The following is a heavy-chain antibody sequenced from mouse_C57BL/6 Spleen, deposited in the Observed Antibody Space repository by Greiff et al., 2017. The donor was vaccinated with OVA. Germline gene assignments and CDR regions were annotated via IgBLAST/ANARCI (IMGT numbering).Heavy chain of an antibody. CDR2: ILPGSGST. D-gene: IGHD1-1*01. V-gene: IGHV1-9*01. J-gene: IGHJ4*01. Sequence: QVQLQQSGAELMKPGASVKLSCKATGYTFTGYWIEWVKQRPGHGLEWIGEILPGSGSTNYNEKFKGKATFTADTSSNTAYMQLSSLTTEDSAIYYCARGDYYYGSREDYAMDYWGQGTSVTVSS. CDR3: ARGDYYYGSREDYAMDY. CDR1: GYTFTGYW.